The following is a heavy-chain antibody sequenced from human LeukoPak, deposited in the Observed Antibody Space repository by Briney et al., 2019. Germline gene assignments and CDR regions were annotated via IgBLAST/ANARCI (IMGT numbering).Heavy chain of an antibody. D-gene: IGHD5-18*01. CDR3: AGGGYSYGFFDY. Sequence: PGGSLRLSCAASGFTFSSYWMSWVRQAPGKGLEWVANIKQDGSEKYYVDSVSGRFTISRDNAKNSLYLQMNSLRAEDKAVYYCAGGGYSYGFFDYWGQGTLVTVSS. J-gene: IGHJ4*02. V-gene: IGHV3-7*01. CDR1: GFTFSSYW. CDR2: IKQDGSEK.